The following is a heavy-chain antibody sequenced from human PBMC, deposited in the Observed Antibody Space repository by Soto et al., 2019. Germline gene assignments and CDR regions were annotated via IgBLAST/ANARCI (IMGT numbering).Heavy chain of an antibody. CDR2: ISGSGGAT. J-gene: IGHJ4*02. CDR3: AKSVLGAIAVYDY. Sequence: EVQLLESGGGLVQPGGSLRLSCAASGFSFSSYSMSWVRQAPGKGLEWVSTISGSGGATYNTDSVKGRFNISRDNSKNTLYLEMNGLRSEDTAIYYCAKSVLGAIAVYDYWGQGTLVTVSS. CDR1: GFSFSSYS. D-gene: IGHD1-26*01. V-gene: IGHV3-23*01.